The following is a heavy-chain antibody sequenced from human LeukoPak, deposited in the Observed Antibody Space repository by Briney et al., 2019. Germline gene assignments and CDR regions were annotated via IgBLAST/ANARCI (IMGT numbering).Heavy chain of an antibody. CDR3: ARADNYGYIDY. Sequence: PSETLSLTCTVSGGSISSHYWSWIRQPPGKGLEWIGHIYYSGSTNYNPSLKSRVTISVDTSKNQFSLKLSSVTAADTAVYYCARADNYGYIDYWGQGTLVTVSS. D-gene: IGHD5-18*01. CDR2: IYYSGST. CDR1: GGSISSHY. J-gene: IGHJ4*02. V-gene: IGHV4-59*11.